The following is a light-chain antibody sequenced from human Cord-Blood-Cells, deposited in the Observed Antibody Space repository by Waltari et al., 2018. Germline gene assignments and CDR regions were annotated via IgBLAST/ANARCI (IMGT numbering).Light chain of an antibody. CDR2: AAS. Sequence: DIHMTQSPSSLSASVGDRVTITCRASQSISSYLNWYQQKPGKAPKLLIYAASSLQSGVPSRFSGSGSGTDFTLTISSLQPEDFATYYCQHSYSTPPFTFGPGTKVDIK. CDR3: QHSYSTPPFT. CDR1: QSISSY. J-gene: IGKJ3*01. V-gene: IGKV1-39*01.